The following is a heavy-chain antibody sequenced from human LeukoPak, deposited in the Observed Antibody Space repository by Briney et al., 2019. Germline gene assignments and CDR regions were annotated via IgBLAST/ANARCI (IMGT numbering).Heavy chain of an antibody. D-gene: IGHD6-13*01. J-gene: IGHJ5*02. V-gene: IGHV4-59*01. Sequence: SQTPSLTCTVSGGSISSYYWSWIRQPPGKGLEWIGYIYYSGSTNYNPSLKSRVTISVDTSKNQFSLKLSSVTAADTAVYYCARDLAAAGTIAGFDPWGQGTLVTVSS. CDR1: GGSISSYY. CDR2: IYYSGST. CDR3: ARDLAAAGTIAGFDP.